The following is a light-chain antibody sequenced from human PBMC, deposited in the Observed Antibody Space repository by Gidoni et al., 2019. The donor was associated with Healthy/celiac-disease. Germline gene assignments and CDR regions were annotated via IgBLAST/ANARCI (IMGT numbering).Light chain of an antibody. CDR2: DAS. CDR3: QQRSNWPPLT. CDR1: QSVSSY. V-gene: IGKV3-11*01. Sequence: PGERATLSCRASQSVSSYLAWYQQKPGQAPRLLIYDASNRATGIPARFSGSGSGTDFTLTISSLEPEDFAVYYCQQRSNWPPLTFGGGTKVEIK. J-gene: IGKJ4*01.